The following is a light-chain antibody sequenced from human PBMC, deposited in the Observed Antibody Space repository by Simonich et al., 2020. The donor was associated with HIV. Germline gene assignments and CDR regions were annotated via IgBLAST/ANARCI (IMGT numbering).Light chain of an antibody. CDR1: SSNIGAVYD. V-gene: IGLV1-40*01. Sequence: QSVLTQPPSVSGAPGQRVTISCPGSSSNIGAVYDVHWYQQLPGTAPKLLILGNNNLPSGVPDRFAGSKSGSSASLAITGLQAEDEADYYCQSYDSSLSGSVFGGGTKLTVL. J-gene: IGLJ2*01. CDR3: QSYDSSLSGSV. CDR2: GNN.